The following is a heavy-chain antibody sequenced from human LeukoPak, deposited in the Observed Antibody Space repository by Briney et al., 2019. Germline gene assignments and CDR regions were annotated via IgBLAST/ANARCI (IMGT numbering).Heavy chain of an antibody. CDR3: ARQGLDAFDI. J-gene: IGHJ3*02. CDR2: INPNSGGT. V-gene: IGHV1-2*02. Sequence: ASVKVSCKASGYTFTGYYIHWVRQVPGQGLEWMGWINPNSGGTNYAQKFQGRVTMTRDTSIGTAYMELSRLRADDTAVYYCARQGLDAFDIWGQGTMVTVSS. CDR1: GYTFTGYY.